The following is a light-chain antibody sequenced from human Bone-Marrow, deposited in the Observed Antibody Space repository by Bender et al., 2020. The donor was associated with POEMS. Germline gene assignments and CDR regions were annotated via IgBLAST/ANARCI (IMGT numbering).Light chain of an antibody. CDR3: TSHSNSFTLL. CDR1: VDDVGGYDY. Sequence: QSALTQPASVSGSPGQSITISCSGSVDDVGGYDYVSWYQHFPDQAPKLLIYGVHNRPSGVSHRFSGSKSGNTASLVISGLQAEDEGDYYCTSHSNSFTLLFGGGTKVTVL. V-gene: IGLV2-14*03. J-gene: IGLJ3*02. CDR2: GVH.